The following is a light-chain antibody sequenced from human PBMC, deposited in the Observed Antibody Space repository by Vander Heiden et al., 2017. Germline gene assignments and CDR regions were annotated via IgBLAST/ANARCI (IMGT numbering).Light chain of an antibody. Sequence: QSVLTQPPSVSAAPGQRVTISCSGRSSNIGKNYVSWYQHLPGTSPKLLIYDNNKRPSGIPDRFSGSKSGTSATLGITGLQTGDEADYYCATWDTSLSAVVFGGGTKLTVL. V-gene: IGLV1-51*01. CDR2: DNN. CDR1: SSNIGKNY. J-gene: IGLJ2*01. CDR3: ATWDTSLSAVV.